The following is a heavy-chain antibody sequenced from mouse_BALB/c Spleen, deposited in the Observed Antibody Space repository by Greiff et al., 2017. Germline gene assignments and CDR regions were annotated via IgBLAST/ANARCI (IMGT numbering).Heavy chain of an antibody. J-gene: IGHJ2*01. CDR1: GFTFSSYT. V-gene: IGHV5-9*03. D-gene: IGHD2-14*01. CDR3: ARYGYDPYFDY. CDR2: ISSGGGNT. Sequence: EVHLVESGGGLVKPGGSLKLSCAASGFTFSSYTMSWVRQTPEKRLEWVATISSGGGNTYYPDSVKGRFTISRDNAKNNLYLQMSSLRSEDTALYYCARYGYDPYFDYWGQGTTLTVSS.